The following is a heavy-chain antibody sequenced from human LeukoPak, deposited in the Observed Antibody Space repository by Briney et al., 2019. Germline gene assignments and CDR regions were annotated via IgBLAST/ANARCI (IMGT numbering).Heavy chain of an antibody. J-gene: IGHJ4*02. CDR2: INDSGST. D-gene: IGHD3-10*01. CDR1: GGSFSGCY. Sequence: SETLSLTCAVGGGSFSGCYWSWIHKPPGKGLWWSGEINDSGSTNYNPSLQSRVTISVDTSKSQSSLKRSTVTAADTAVYYCASGTMVRALPHFDYWGQGTLATVSS. V-gene: IGHV4-34*01. CDR3: ASGTMVRALPHFDY.